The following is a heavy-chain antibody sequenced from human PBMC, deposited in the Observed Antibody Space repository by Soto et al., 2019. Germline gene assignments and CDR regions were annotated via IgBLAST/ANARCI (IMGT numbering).Heavy chain of an antibody. CDR3: AREEGGYYGSGSYNYCYGMDV. J-gene: IGHJ6*02. CDR1: GGTFSSYA. V-gene: IGHV1-69*01. Sequence: QVQLVQSGAEVKKPGSSVKVSCKAYGGTFSSYAISWVRQAPGQGLEWMGGIIPIFGTANYAQKFQGRVTSTAGESTSTAYMELSSLRSEDTAVYYCAREEGGYYGSGSYNYCYGMDVWGQGTTVTVSS. D-gene: IGHD3-10*01. CDR2: IIPIFGTA.